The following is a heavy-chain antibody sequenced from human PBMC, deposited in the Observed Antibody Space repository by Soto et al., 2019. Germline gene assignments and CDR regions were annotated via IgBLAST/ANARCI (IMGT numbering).Heavy chain of an antibody. Sequence: PSETLSLTCAVYGGSFSGYYWSWIRQPPGKGLEWIGEINHSGSTNYNPSLKSRVTISVDTSKNQFSLKLSSVTAADTAVYYCARFMVRGFYYYGMDVWGQGTTVTVSS. CDR2: INHSGST. D-gene: IGHD3-10*01. CDR3: ARFMVRGFYYYGMDV. V-gene: IGHV4-34*01. CDR1: GGSFSGYY. J-gene: IGHJ6*02.